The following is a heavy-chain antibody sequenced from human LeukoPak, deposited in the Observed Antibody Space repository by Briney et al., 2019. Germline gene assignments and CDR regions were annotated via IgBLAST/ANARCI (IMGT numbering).Heavy chain of an antibody. CDR2: ITGSGSKT. CDR1: GFTFSSYA. J-gene: IGHJ4*02. CDR3: AKVGPWIQLWWKPPDY. V-gene: IGHV3-23*01. Sequence: QPGGSLRLSCAASGFTFSSYAMSWVRQAPGKGLEWVSAITGSGSKTYYAESVKGRFTISRDNSKNTLYLQMNSLRAEDTAVYYCAKVGPWIQLWWKPPDYWGQGTLVTVSS. D-gene: IGHD5-18*01.